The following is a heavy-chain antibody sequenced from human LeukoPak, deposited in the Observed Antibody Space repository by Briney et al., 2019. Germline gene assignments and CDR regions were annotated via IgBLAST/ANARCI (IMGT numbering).Heavy chain of an antibody. CDR3: AAGGPRPENGYPALAPFDY. D-gene: IGHD1-1*01. CDR2: ISGGGDST. V-gene: IGHV3-23*01. CDR1: GFIFSSYA. Sequence: GGSLRLSCAAPGFIFSSYAMIWVRQARGKGLEWVSTISGGGDSTWYADSVRGRFTTSRDNSKNTLHLLMNSLRAEDTGVYYCAAGGPRPENGYPALAPFDYWGQGTLVTVSS. J-gene: IGHJ4*02.